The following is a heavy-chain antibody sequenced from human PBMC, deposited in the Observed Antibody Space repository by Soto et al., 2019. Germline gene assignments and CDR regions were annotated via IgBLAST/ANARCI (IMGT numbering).Heavy chain of an antibody. V-gene: IGHV1-18*01. D-gene: IGHD2-8*01. J-gene: IGHJ6*03. CDR1: GYTFTSYG. CDR3: ERGTGDCTNGVCYKRESYYHYYMDV. Sequence: ASVKVSCKASGYTFTSYGISWVRQAPGQGLEWMGWISAYNGNTNYAQKLQGRVTMTTDTSTSTAYMELRSLRSEDTAVYYCERGTGDCTNGVCYKRESYYHYYMDVWGKETAGTVS. CDR2: ISAYNGNT.